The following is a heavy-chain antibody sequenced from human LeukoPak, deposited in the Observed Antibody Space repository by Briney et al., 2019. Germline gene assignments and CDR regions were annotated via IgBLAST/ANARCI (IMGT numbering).Heavy chain of an antibody. D-gene: IGHD3-9*01. V-gene: IGHV4-39*01. CDR1: GGSIRSTDYY. CDR3: ARTLYDILTASYFGSSQLFDN. CDR2: IYYSGST. J-gene: IGHJ4*02. Sequence: SETLSLTCTVSGGSIRSTDYYWGWVRQPPGKGLEWIGSIYYSGSTYYNPSLKSRVTISVDTSKNQFSLKLNSVTAADTAVYYCARTLYDILTASYFGSSQLFDNWGQGTLVTASS.